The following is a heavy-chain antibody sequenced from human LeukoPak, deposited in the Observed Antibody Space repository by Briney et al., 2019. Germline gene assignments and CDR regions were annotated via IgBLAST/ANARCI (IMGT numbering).Heavy chain of an antibody. CDR3: ARESTRSGWYKFLPGY. Sequence: ASVKVSCKASGYTFTGYYMHWVRQAPGQGLEWMGWINPNSGGTNYAQKFQGRVTMTRDTSISTAYTELSRLRSDDTAVYYCARESTRSGWYKFLPGYWGQGTLVTVSS. D-gene: IGHD6-19*01. V-gene: IGHV1-2*02. J-gene: IGHJ4*02. CDR1: GYTFTGYY. CDR2: INPNSGGT.